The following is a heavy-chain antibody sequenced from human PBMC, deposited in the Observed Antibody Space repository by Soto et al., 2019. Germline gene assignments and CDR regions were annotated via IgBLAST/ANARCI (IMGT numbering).Heavy chain of an antibody. CDR3: ARDTPCGIAAAGRRLCGMDV. J-gene: IGHJ6*02. CDR1: GFTFSSYD. Sequence: PGGSLRLSCAASGFTFSSYDMHWVRQATGKGLEWVSAIGTAGDTYYPGSVKGRFTISRENAKNSLYLQMNSLRAEDTAVYYCARDTPCGIAAAGRRLCGMDVWGQGTTVTVSS. V-gene: IGHV3-13*01. D-gene: IGHD6-13*01. CDR2: IGTAGDT.